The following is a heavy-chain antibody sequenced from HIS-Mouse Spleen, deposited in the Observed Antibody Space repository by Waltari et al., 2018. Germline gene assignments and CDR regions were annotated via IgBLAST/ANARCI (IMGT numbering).Heavy chain of an antibody. CDR3: ARRLLTGDAFDI. Sequence: EVQLVQSGGGLVKPGGSLRLSCAASGFTFSSYSTNWVRQAPGKGLEWVSSISSSSSYIYYADSVKGRFTISRDNAKNSLYLQMNSLRAEDTAVYYCARRLLTGDAFDIWGQGTMVTVSS. V-gene: IGHV3-21*01. D-gene: IGHD7-27*01. CDR2: ISSSSSYI. J-gene: IGHJ3*02. CDR1: GFTFSSYS.